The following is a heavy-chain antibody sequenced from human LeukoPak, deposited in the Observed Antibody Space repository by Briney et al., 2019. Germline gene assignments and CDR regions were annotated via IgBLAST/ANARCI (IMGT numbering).Heavy chain of an antibody. CDR2: INPNSGGT. CDR3: AREGVVPAASTLYNWFDP. V-gene: IGHV1-2*02. Sequence: ASVKVSCKASGGTFSSYAISWVRQAPGQGLEWMGWINPNSGGTNYAQKFQGRVTMTRDTSISTAYMELSRLRSDDTAVYYCAREGVVPAASTLYNWFDPWGQGTLVTVSS. J-gene: IGHJ5*02. D-gene: IGHD2-2*01. CDR1: GGTFSSYA.